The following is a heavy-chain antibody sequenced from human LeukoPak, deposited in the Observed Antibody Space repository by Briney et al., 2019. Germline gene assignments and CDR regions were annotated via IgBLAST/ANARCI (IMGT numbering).Heavy chain of an antibody. CDR1: GFTFSPYS. V-gene: IGHV3-21*01. CDR2: ISSSSTYR. D-gene: IGHD1-26*01. CDR3: ARGRYSGSYSLDY. Sequence: GGSLRLSCVVSGFTFSPYSMNWVRQAPGKGLEWVSSISSSSTYRYYAASVRGRFTISRDNAKNSLYLQMNSLRAEDTALYYCARGRYSGSYSLDYWGQGTLVTVSS. J-gene: IGHJ4*02.